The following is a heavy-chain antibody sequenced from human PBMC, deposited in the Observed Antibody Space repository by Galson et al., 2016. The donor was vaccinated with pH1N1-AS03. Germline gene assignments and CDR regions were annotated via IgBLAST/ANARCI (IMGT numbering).Heavy chain of an antibody. D-gene: IGHD2/OR15-2a*01. CDR2: IGPGGDT. J-gene: IGHJ6*03. CDR3: ARDKSPYFCYMDV. CDR1: GFTFSNHA. V-gene: IGHV3-13*01. Sequence: SLRLSCAASGFTFSNHAMHWVCQGTGRGLEWVSGIGPGGDTYYGGSVKGRFTISRETAKNSLYLQMNSLRPEDTAVYYCARDKSPYFCYMDVWGKGTTVIVSS.